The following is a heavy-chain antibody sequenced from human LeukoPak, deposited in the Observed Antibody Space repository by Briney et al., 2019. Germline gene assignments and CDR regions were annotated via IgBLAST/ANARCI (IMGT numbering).Heavy chain of an antibody. Sequence: ASVKVSCKASGYTFTGCYMHWVRQAPGQGLEWMGWINLNSGGTNYAQKFQGRVTMTRDTSISTAYMELSRLRSDDTAVYYCARAHDYGDYPSSYYYYMDVWGQGTLVTVSS. D-gene: IGHD4-17*01. J-gene: IGHJ6*03. CDR3: ARAHDYGDYPSSYYYYMDV. CDR1: GYTFTGCY. CDR2: INLNSGGT. V-gene: IGHV1-2*02.